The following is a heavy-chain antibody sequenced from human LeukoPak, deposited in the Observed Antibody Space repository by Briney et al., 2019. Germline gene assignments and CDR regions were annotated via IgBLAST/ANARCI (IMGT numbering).Heavy chain of an antibody. CDR3: ARVGGNYPIN. CDR1: GYTFTSNY. Sequence: GASVKVSCKASGYTFTSNYMLWVRQAPGQGLEWMGITNPSGGSTSYAQKFQGRVTMTRDTSTSTVYMELSSLRSEDTAVYYCARVGGNYPINWGQGSLVTVSS. CDR2: TNPSGGST. V-gene: IGHV1-46*01. D-gene: IGHD1-26*01. J-gene: IGHJ4*02.